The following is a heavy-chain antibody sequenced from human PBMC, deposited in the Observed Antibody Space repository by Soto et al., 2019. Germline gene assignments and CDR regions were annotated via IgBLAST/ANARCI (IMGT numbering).Heavy chain of an antibody. CDR2: IIPILGIA. V-gene: IGHV1-69*02. Sequence: SVKVSCKASGGTFSSYTIGWVRQAPGQGLEWMGRIIPILGIANYAQKFQGRVTITADKSTSTAYMELSSLRSEDTAVYYCVLQWLDVNWFDPWGQGTPVTVSS. D-gene: IGHD6-19*01. CDR1: GGTFSSYT. CDR3: VLQWLDVNWFDP. J-gene: IGHJ5*02.